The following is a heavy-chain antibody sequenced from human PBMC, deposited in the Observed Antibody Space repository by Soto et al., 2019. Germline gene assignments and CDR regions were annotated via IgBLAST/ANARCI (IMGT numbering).Heavy chain of an antibody. CDR1: GFTFSNYA. CDR3: AKGNSEYYYEY. J-gene: IGHJ4*02. D-gene: IGHD1-26*01. Sequence: GGSLRLSCAASGFTFSNYAMSWVRQAPGKGLEWVSTISVGGFATYFADSVKGRFTVSRDNSRNTLYLQMNSLRAEDTAVYYCAKGNSEYYYEYWGQGTLVTVSS. CDR2: ISVGGFAT. V-gene: IGHV3-23*01.